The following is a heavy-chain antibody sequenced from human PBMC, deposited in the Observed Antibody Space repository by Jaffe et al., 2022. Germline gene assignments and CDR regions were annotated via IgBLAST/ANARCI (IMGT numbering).Heavy chain of an antibody. D-gene: IGHD6-13*01. Sequence: EVQLVESGGGLVQPGGSLRLSCAASGFTFSSYEMNWVRQAPGKGLEWVSYISSSGSTIYYADSVKGRFTISRDNAKNSLYLQMNSLRAEDTAVYYCARDRSGYSSSWYHELRDAFDIWGQGTMVTVSS. CDR3: ARDRSGYSSSWYHELRDAFDI. CDR1: GFTFSSYE. V-gene: IGHV3-48*03. J-gene: IGHJ3*02. CDR2: ISSSGSTI.